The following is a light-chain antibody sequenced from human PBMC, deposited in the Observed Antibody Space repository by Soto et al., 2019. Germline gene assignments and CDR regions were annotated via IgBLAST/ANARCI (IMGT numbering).Light chain of an antibody. CDR1: QSVSNDF. Sequence: EIVLTQSPGILSLSPGERATLSCRASQSVSNDFLAWYQQKPGQAPRLLVFGASTRATDVPDRFSGSGSGADFTLTISRLEPEDFAVYYCQQYGNSLTFGGGTKVEIK. CDR3: QQYGNSLT. J-gene: IGKJ4*01. CDR2: GAS. V-gene: IGKV3-20*01.